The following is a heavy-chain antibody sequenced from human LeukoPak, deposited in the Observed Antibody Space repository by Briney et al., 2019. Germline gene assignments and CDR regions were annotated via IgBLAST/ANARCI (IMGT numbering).Heavy chain of an antibody. CDR1: EFTFSTYS. D-gene: IGHD3-22*01. Sequence: GGSLRLSCAASEFTFSTYSMNWVRQAPGKGLEWVSYISSSGSTIYYADSVKGRFTISRDNAKNSLYLQMNSLRAEDTAVYYCARDLGYYDSSGYYRGAEYFQRWGQGTLVTVSS. V-gene: IGHV3-48*04. CDR3: ARDLGYYDSSGYYRGAEYFQR. J-gene: IGHJ1*01. CDR2: ISSSGSTI.